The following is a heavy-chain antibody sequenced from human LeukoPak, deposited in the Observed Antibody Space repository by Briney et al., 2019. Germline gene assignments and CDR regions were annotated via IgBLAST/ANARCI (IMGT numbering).Heavy chain of an antibody. J-gene: IGHJ6*02. D-gene: IGHD4-17*01. Sequence: TGGSLRLSCAAPGFTFSSYAMHWVRQAPGRGLGWVAVISYDGSKTYYADAVKGRITISRDNSKNTLYVQMNSLRAEDTAVYYCAKEHGDYRLGDTMDVWGQGTTVTVSS. CDR2: ISYDGSKT. CDR3: AKEHGDYRLGDTMDV. V-gene: IGHV3-30*18. CDR1: GFTFSSYA.